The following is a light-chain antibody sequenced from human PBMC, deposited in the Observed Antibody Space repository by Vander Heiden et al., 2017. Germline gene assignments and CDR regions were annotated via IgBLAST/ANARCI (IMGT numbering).Light chain of an antibody. CDR3: QHHRT. V-gene: IGKV1-5*01. J-gene: IGKJ1*01. CDR2: DAS. CDR1: QSISSW. Sequence: DIQMTQSPSTLSASVGDRLTITCRASQSISSWLAWYHQKPGKAPRLLIYDASSLESGVPSRFSGSGSGTEFTLTISSLQPDDFATYYCQHHRTFGQGTKVEIK.